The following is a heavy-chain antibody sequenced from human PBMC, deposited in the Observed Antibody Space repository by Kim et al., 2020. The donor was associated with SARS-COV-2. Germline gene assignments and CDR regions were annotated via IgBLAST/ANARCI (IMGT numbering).Heavy chain of an antibody. CDR2: IYHSGTT. D-gene: IGHD1-26*01. CDR1: GGSIISSNW. CDR3: SRAQGGAFDY. V-gene: IGHV4-4*02. J-gene: IGHJ4*02. Sequence: SETLSLTCAVSGGSIISSNWWSWVRQPPGKGLEWIGEIYHSGTTNYNPSLKSRVTVSVDKSKNQFSLRLSSVTAADTALYYCSRAQGGAFDYWGQGTLVT.